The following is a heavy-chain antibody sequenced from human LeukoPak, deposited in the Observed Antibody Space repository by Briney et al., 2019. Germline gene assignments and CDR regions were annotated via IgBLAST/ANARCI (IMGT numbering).Heavy chain of an antibody. V-gene: IGHV4-31*03. J-gene: IGHJ4*02. CDR1: GGSISSGGYY. D-gene: IGHD6-19*01. Sequence: SQTLSLTCTVSGGSISSGGYYWSWIRQHPVKGLEWIGYIYYSGSTYYNPSLESRVTISVDTSKNQFSLKLSSVTAADTAVYYCARDSSGWYYFDYWGQGTLVTVSS. CDR2: IYYSGST. CDR3: ARDSSGWYYFDY.